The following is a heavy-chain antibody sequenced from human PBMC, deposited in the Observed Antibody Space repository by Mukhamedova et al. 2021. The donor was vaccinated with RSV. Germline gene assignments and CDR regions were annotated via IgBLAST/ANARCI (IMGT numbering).Heavy chain of an antibody. CDR2: INPNSGGT. V-gene: IGHV1-2*06. D-gene: IGHD6-6*01. J-gene: IGHJ4*02. Sequence: GQGLEWMGRINPNSGGTNYAQQFQSRVTMTRDTSISTAYMELSRLRSDDSAVYYCASDPGAYSSSSGFYFDFWGQGTLVTVS. CDR3: ASDPGAYSSSSGFYFDF.